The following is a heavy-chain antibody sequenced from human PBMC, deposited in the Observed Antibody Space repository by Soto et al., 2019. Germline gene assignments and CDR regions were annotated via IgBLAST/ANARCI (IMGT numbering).Heavy chain of an antibody. Sequence: GGSLRLSCAASGFTFSSYAMHWVRQAPGKGLEWVAVISYDGSNKYYADSVKGRFTISRDNSKNTLYLQMNSLRAEDTAVYYCARDHAYQLLDYWGQGTLVTVSS. CDR1: GFTFSSYA. CDR3: ARDHAYQLLDY. J-gene: IGHJ4*02. CDR2: ISYDGSNK. V-gene: IGHV3-30-3*01. D-gene: IGHD2-2*01.